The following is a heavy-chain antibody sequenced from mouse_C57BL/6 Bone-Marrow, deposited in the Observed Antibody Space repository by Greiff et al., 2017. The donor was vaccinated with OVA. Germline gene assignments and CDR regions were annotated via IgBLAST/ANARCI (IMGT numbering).Heavy chain of an antibody. D-gene: IGHD1-3*01. Sequence: EVNVVESGGGLVKPGGSLKLSCAASGFTFSSYAMSWVRQAPEKRLEWVATISYGGSYTYYPDNVKGRFTISRDNAKNNLYLQMSHLKSEDTAMYYCARDLPKWAYWGQGTLVTVSA. CDR3: ARDLPKWAY. CDR1: GFTFSSYA. V-gene: IGHV5-4*01. J-gene: IGHJ3*01. CDR2: ISYGGSYT.